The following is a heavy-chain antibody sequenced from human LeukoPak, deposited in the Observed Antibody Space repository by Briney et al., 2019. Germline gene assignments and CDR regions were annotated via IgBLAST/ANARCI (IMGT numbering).Heavy chain of an antibody. J-gene: IGHJ6*02. CDR3: AKELALRYFDWLAPNYYYYYGMDV. V-gene: IGHV3-30*02. Sequence: PGGSLRLSCAASGFTFSSYGMHWVRQAPGKGLEWVAFIRYDGSNKYYADSVKGRFTISRDNSKNTLYPQMNSLRAEDTAVYYCAKELALRYFDWLAPNYYYYYGMDVWGQGTTVTVSS. CDR1: GFTFSSYG. CDR2: IRYDGSNK. D-gene: IGHD3-9*01.